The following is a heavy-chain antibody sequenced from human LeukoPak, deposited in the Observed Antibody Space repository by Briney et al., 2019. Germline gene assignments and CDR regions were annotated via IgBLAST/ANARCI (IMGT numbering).Heavy chain of an antibody. D-gene: IGHD1-26*01. V-gene: IGHV1-24*01. CDR3: ATASPVGATLDAFDI. J-gene: IGHJ3*02. CDR2: FDPEDGET. CDR1: GYTLTELS. Sequence: ASVKVSCKVSGYTLTELSMHWVRQARGKGLEWMGGFDPEDGETIYAQKFQGRVTMTEDTSTDTAYMELSSLRSEDTAVYYCATASPVGATLDAFDIWGQGTMVTVSS.